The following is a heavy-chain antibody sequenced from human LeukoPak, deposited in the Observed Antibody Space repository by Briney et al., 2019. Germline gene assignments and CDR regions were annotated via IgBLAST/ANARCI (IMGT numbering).Heavy chain of an antibody. CDR2: INHSGST. J-gene: IGHJ4*02. D-gene: IGHD2-15*01. V-gene: IGHV4-34*01. CDR1: GGSFSGYY. Sequence: SETLSLSCAVYGGSFSGYYWSWIRQPPGKGLEWVGEINHSGSTNYNPSPTSRVTTSVDTTTNNFSLKLSSVTPADTAANYGARGENSGSTDDWGQGTLVTAS. CDR3: ARGENSGSTDD.